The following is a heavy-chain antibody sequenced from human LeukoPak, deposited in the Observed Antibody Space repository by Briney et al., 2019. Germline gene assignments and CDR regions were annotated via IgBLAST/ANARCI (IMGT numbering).Heavy chain of an antibody. Sequence: ASVKVSCKASGYTFTSYDINWVRQATGQGLEWMGWMNPNSGDTGYAQKFQGRVTITRNTSISTAYMEVSSLRSEDTAVYYCARALTGGDDAFDIWGQGTMVTVSS. J-gene: IGHJ3*02. CDR1: GYTFTSYD. V-gene: IGHV1-8*03. D-gene: IGHD7-27*01. CDR2: MNPNSGDT. CDR3: ARALTGGDDAFDI.